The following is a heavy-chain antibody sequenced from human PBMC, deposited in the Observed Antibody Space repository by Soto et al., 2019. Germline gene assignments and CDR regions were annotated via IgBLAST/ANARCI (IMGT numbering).Heavy chain of an antibody. D-gene: IGHD3-22*01. CDR2: IYFRGTT. Sequence: SETLSLTCTVSGDSIISGDYYWSLIRQPPGKGLEWIGYIYFRGTTNYNPSLKSRVTMSADTSKNQFSLKLNSVTAADTAVYYCARMNYYDTSGYPFDYWGQGMMVTV. V-gene: IGHV4-61*08. CDR1: GDSIISGDYY. J-gene: IGHJ4*02. CDR3: ARMNYYDTSGYPFDY.